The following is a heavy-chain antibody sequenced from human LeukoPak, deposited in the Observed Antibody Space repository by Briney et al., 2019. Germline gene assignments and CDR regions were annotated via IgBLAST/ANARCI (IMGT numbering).Heavy chain of an antibody. V-gene: IGHV3-48*03. CDR3: ERRPPRCLDY. CDR2: VSSSGTTI. CDR1: GFTFSPYE. Sequence: PGGSLRLSCAGSGFTFSPYEMNWGCQAPGKGLEWVSYVSSSGTTIYYADSVKGRFTISRDNAKNSLYLQMNSLRVEDTAVYYCERRPPRCLDYWGQGALVTVSS. J-gene: IGHJ4*02.